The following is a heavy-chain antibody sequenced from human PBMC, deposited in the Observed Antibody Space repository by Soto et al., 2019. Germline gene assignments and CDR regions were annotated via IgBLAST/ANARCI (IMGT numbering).Heavy chain of an antibody. CDR3: ARRYGYSFDY. CDR2: IYYSGST. CDR1: GGSLSSYY. D-gene: IGHD1-1*01. J-gene: IGHJ4*02. V-gene: IGHV4-59*08. Sequence: PSETLSLTCVVSGGSLSSYYWSWIRQPPGKGLEWIGYIYYSGSTNYNPSLKSRVTISVDTSKNQFPLKLSSVTAADTAVYYCARRYGYSFDYWGQGTLVTVSS.